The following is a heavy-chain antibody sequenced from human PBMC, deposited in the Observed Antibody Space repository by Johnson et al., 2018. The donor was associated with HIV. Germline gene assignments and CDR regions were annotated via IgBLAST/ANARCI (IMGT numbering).Heavy chain of an antibody. J-gene: IGHJ3*02. CDR1: GFTFSRYS. Sequence: QVQLVESGGGVVQPGRSLRLTCAASGFTFSRYSMHWVRQAPGKGLQWVAHISYDGRKKYYTESLRGRFTISRDNSNNTLYLQVNTLITEDTAVYYCAREGRGSPDGFDIWGQGTMVTVSS. D-gene: IGHD3-16*01. V-gene: IGHV3-30*04. CDR2: ISYDGRKK. CDR3: AREGRGSPDGFDI.